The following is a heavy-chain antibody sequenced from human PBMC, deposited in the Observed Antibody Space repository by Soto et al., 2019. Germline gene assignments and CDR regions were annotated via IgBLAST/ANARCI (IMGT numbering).Heavy chain of an antibody. D-gene: IGHD6-19*01. Sequence: QVQLVQSGAEVKKPGSSVKVSCKASGGTFSSYAISWVRQAPGQGLEWMGGIIPIFGTANYAQKFQGRVTITADESTSTAYMELSSLRSEDTAVYYCARSGIAVAGRDGYWFDPWGQGTLVTVSS. V-gene: IGHV1-69*01. CDR2: IIPIFGTA. J-gene: IGHJ5*02. CDR3: ARSGIAVAGRDGYWFDP. CDR1: GGTFSSYA.